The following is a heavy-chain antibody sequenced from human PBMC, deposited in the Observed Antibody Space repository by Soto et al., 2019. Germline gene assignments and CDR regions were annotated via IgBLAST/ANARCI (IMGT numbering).Heavy chain of an antibody. D-gene: IGHD3-10*01. CDR2: ILNDGSNR. Sequence: QVQLVESGGGVVQPGRSLRLSCAASEFTFSNYGMHWVRQAPGKGLEWVAVILNDGSNRHHADSVKDRFTISRDNSKNTLYLQMNILRAEDTAVYYCARDDEYSGNVMDVWGQGTTVTVS. CDR3: ARDDEYSGNVMDV. V-gene: IGHV3-33*01. CDR1: EFTFSNYG. J-gene: IGHJ6*02.